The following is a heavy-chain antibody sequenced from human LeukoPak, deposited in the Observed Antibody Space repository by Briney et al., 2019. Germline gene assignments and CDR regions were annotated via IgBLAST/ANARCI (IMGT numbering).Heavy chain of an antibody. D-gene: IGHD2-2*01. Sequence: PGGSLRLSCAASGFTVSSNYMSWVRQAPGKGLEWVSVIYSGGSTYYADSVKGRFTISRDNSKNTLYLQMNSLRAEDTAVYYCARDVGLGYCSSTSCSHLDYWGQGTLVTVSS. CDR3: ARDVGLGYCSSTSCSHLDY. CDR2: IYSGGST. J-gene: IGHJ4*02. V-gene: IGHV3-53*01. CDR1: GFTVSSNY.